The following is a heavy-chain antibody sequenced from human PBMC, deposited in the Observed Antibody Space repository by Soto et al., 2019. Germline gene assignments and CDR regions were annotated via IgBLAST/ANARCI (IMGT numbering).Heavy chain of an antibody. CDR1: GFTFSSYA. CDR3: ARDRVYCSSTSCYGLRYYYYGMDV. CDR2: ISYDGSNK. J-gene: IGHJ6*02. Sequence: GGSLRLSCAASGFTFSSYAMHWVRQAPGKGLEWVAVISYDGSNKYYADSVKGRFTISRDNSKNTLYLQMNSLRAEDTAVYYCARDRVYCSSTSCYGLRYYYYGMDVWGQGTTVTVSS. V-gene: IGHV3-30-3*01. D-gene: IGHD2-2*01.